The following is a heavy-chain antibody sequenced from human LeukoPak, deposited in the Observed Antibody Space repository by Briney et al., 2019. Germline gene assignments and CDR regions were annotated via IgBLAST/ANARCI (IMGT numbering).Heavy chain of an antibody. V-gene: IGHV5-51*01. J-gene: IGHJ4*02. D-gene: IGHD6-6*01. CDR1: GYSFTSYW. Sequence: GESLKISCKGSGYSFTSYWICWVRPMSGKRLEWMGVIYPGDSDTRYSPSFQGQVTISADKSISTAYLQWSSLKASDTAMYYCARERGGSSSPGRVNFDYWGQGTLVTVSS. CDR2: IYPGDSDT. CDR3: ARERGGSSSPGRVNFDY.